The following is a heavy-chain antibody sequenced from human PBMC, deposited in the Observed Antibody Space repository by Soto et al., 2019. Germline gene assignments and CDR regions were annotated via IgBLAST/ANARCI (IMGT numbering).Heavy chain of an antibody. V-gene: IGHV3-21*01. J-gene: IGHJ3*02. CDR3: ARGRGGYCSGGSCYSIDHAFDI. D-gene: IGHD2-15*01. CDR1: GFTFSSYS. CDR2: ISSSSSYI. Sequence: EVQLVVSGGGLVKPGGSLRLSCAASGFTFSSYSMNWVRQAPGKGLEWVSSISSSSSYIYYADSVKGRFTISRDNAKNSLYLQMNSLRAEDTAVYYCARGRGGYCSGGSCYSIDHAFDIWGQGTMVTVSS.